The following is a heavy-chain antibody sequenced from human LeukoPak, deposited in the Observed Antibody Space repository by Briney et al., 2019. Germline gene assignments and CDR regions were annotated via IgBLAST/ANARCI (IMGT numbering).Heavy chain of an antibody. CDR3: ARDGYCTNGVCYAPHDY. J-gene: IGHJ4*02. CDR2: ISSSSSTI. Sequence: GGSLRLSCAASGFTFSSYSMNWVRQAPGKGLEWVSYISSSSSTIYYADSVKGRFTISRDNAKSSLYLQMNSLRAEDTAVYYCARDGYCTNGVCYAPHDYWGQGTLVTVSS. D-gene: IGHD2-8*01. V-gene: IGHV3-48*01. CDR1: GFTFSSYS.